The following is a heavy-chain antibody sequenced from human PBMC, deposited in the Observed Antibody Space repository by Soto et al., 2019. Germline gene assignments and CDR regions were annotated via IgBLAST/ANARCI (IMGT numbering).Heavy chain of an antibody. D-gene: IGHD6-19*01. CDR2: INPNSGGT. Sequence: GASVKVSCKASGYTFTGYYMHWVRQAPGQGLEWMGWINPNSGGTNYAQKFQGWVTMTRDTSISTAYMELSRLRSDDAAMYYCARDESSGWYSNAFDIWGQGTMVTVSS. J-gene: IGHJ3*02. CDR3: ARDESSGWYSNAFDI. CDR1: GYTFTGYY. V-gene: IGHV1-2*04.